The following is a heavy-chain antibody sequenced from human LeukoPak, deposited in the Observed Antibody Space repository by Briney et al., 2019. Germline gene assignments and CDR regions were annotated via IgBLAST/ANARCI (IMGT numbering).Heavy chain of an antibody. Sequence: SETLSLTCTVSGGSISSYYWSWIRQPPGKGLECIGYIYYSGSTNYNPSLKSRVTISVDTSKNQFSLKLSSVTAADTAVYYCARGKDYYGDHIGFDYWGQGTLVTVSS. CDR3: ARGKDYYGDHIGFDY. V-gene: IGHV4-59*01. CDR2: IYYSGST. CDR1: GGSISSYY. D-gene: IGHD4-17*01. J-gene: IGHJ4*02.